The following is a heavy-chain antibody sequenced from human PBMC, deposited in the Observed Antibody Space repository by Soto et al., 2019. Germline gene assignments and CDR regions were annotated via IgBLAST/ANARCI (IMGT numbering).Heavy chain of an antibody. D-gene: IGHD6-19*01. CDR2: IYPGDSDT. CDR3: AGYSGVWHRFFEF. Sequence: PGESLKISCKASGYSFTNYWIGWVRQMPGKGLKWMGIIYPGDSDTRYSPSFQGQVTISADKSISTAYLNWSSLGAPDTATNYSAGYSGVWHRFFEFWGQGTLVTVS. J-gene: IGHJ4*02. V-gene: IGHV5-51*01. CDR1: GYSFTNYW.